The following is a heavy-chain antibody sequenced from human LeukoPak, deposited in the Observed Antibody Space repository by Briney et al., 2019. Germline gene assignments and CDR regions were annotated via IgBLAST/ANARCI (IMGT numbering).Heavy chain of an antibody. CDR1: GGSISSGSYY. D-gene: IGHD3-9*01. J-gene: IGHJ4*02. V-gene: IGHV4-61*02. Sequence: SETLSLPCTVSGGSISSGSYYWSWIRQPAGKGLEWIGRIYTSGSTNYNPSLKSRVTISVDTSKNQFSLKLSSVTAADTAVYYCARALSYDILTGYSLYYFDYWGQGTLVTVSS. CDR3: ARALSYDILTGYSLYYFDY. CDR2: IYTSGST.